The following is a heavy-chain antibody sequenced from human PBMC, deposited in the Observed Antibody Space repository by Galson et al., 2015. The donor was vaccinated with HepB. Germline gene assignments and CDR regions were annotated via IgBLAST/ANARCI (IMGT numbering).Heavy chain of an antibody. V-gene: IGHV3-33*01. CDR3: ARGRSLIAVAGTFVPVGWYFDL. J-gene: IGHJ2*01. D-gene: IGHD6-19*01. Sequence: SLRLSCAASGFTFSSYGMHWVRQAPGKGLEWVAVIWYDGSNKYYADPVKGRFTISRDNSKNTLYLQMNSLRAEDTAVYYCARGRSLIAVAGTFVPVGWYFDLWGRGTLVTVSS. CDR1: GFTFSSYG. CDR2: IWYDGSNK.